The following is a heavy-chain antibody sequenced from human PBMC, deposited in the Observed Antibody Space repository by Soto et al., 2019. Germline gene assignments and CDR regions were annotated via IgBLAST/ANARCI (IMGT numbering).Heavy chain of an antibody. CDR2: ISSSSSTI. Sequence: LRLSCAASGFTFSSYSMNWVRQAPGKGLEWVSYISSSSSTIYYADSVKGRFTISRDNAKNSLYLQMNSLRDEDTAVYYCARDQLYYNDISGRPLNAFDVWGQGTMVTVSS. CDR3: ARDQLYYNDISGRPLNAFDV. D-gene: IGHD3-22*01. CDR1: GFTFSSYS. J-gene: IGHJ3*01. V-gene: IGHV3-48*02.